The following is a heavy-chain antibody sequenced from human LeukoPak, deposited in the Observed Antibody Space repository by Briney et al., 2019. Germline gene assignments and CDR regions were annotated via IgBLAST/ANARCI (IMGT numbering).Heavy chain of an antibody. V-gene: IGHV4-59*01. CDR3: ARGPYSYGFIGY. Sequence: PSETLSLTCTVSGGSISSYYWSWIRQPPGKGLEWIGYIYYSGSTNYNPSLKSRVTISVDPSKNQFSLKLSSVTAADTAVYYCARGPYSYGFIGYWGQGTLVTVSS. CDR1: GGSISSYY. D-gene: IGHD5-18*01. CDR2: IYYSGST. J-gene: IGHJ4*02.